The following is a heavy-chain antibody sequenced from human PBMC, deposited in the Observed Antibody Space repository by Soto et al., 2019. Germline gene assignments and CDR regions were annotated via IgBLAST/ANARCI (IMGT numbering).Heavy chain of an antibody. J-gene: IGHJ5*02. D-gene: IGHD2-15*01. V-gene: IGHV1-69*01. CDR3: ASEKHSEEAALNWFDP. CDR2: IIPIFGTA. CDR1: GGTFSSYA. Sequence: QVQLVQSGAEVKKPGSSVKVSCKASGGTFSSYAISWVRQAPGQGLEWMGGIIPIFGTANYAQKFQGRVTITADESTSTAYMELSSLRSEDTAVYYCASEKHSEEAALNWFDPWGQGTLVTVSS.